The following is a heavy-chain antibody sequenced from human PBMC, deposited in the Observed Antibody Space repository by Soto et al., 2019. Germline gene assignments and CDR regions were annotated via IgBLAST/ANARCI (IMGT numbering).Heavy chain of an antibody. V-gene: IGHV4-4*02. D-gene: IGHD1-26*01. CDR3: AHRPIVGAAI. Sequence: QVQLQESCPGLVKPSGTLSLTCAVFGGSISNSNWWTWVRQPPGKALDWIGEIFHSGSTNYNSSLMGRVTISVDKANNQFSLKLSSVTAADTAVYYCAHRPIVGAAIWGQGTLVTVSS. CDR2: IFHSGST. CDR1: GGSISNSNW. J-gene: IGHJ4*02.